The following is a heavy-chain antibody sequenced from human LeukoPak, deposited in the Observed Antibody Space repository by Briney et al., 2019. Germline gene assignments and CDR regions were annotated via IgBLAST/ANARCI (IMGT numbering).Heavy chain of an antibody. Sequence: SETLSLTCTVSGGSISSYYWSWIRQPPGKGLEWIGYIYYSGSTNYNPSLKSRVTISVDTSKNQFSLKLSSVTAADTAVYYCARVSYSSSWYAWFDPWGQGTLVTVSS. CDR2: IYYSGST. CDR3: ARVSYSSSWYAWFDP. D-gene: IGHD6-13*01. J-gene: IGHJ5*02. V-gene: IGHV4-59*12. CDR1: GGSISSYY.